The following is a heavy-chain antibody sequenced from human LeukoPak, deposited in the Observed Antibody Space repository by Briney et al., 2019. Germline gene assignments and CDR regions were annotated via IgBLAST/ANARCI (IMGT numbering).Heavy chain of an antibody. CDR3: ARSIPLWKELRRDWFVP. D-gene: IGHD3-10*01. CDR1: GFTFSSYS. CDR2: ISSSSSYI. V-gene: IGHV3-21*04. J-gene: IGHJ5*02. Sequence: PGGSLRLSCAASGFTFSSYSMNWVRQAPGKGLEWVSSISSSSSYIYYADSVKGRFTISRDNAKNSLYLQMNSLRAEDTAVYYCARSIPLWKELRRDWFVPWGQGTLVIVSS.